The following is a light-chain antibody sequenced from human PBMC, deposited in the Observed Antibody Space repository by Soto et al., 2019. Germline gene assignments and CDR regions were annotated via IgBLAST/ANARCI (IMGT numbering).Light chain of an antibody. Sequence: QSVLTQPPSVSAAPGQKGTISCSGSSSNIGGNSVSWYQQLPGTAPKLLIHDDNKRPSGIPDRFSGSKSGTSATLGITGFQTGDEADYYCGSWDSSLSAYVFGTGTKVTVL. CDR2: DDN. J-gene: IGLJ1*01. CDR3: GSWDSSLSAYV. V-gene: IGLV1-51*01. CDR1: SSNIGGNS.